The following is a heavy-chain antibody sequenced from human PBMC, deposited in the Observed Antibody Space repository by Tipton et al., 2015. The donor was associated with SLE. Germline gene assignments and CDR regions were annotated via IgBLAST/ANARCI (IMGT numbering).Heavy chain of an antibody. CDR3: ALGFAAN. CDR2: ISSSGSST. Sequence: QLVQSGGGLVQPGGSLRLSCAASGFTVSSNYMSWVRQAPGKGLEWVSIISSSGSSTQYADSVKGRFTISRDNAKNSLFLQMNSLTVEDTAAYYCALGFAANWGQRTLVTVSS. V-gene: IGHV3-11*04. D-gene: IGHD3-16*01. CDR1: GFTVSSNY. J-gene: IGHJ4*02.